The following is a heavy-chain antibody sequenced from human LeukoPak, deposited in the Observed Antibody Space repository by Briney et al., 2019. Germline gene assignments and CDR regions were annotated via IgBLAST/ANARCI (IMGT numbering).Heavy chain of an antibody. D-gene: IGHD3-22*01. CDR2: FDREDVVT. CDR3: ARTYYYDSSDTSVWFDP. J-gene: IGHJ5*02. V-gene: IGHV1-24*01. CDR1: GYSLTDLS. Sequence: ASVKVSCKVSGYSLTDLSIHWVRQAPGKGLEWMGGFDREDVVTFSAQTFQGRITLTEDTSTDTAYMELSSLIFEDTAVYYCARTYYYDSSDTSVWFDPWGQGTLVTVSS.